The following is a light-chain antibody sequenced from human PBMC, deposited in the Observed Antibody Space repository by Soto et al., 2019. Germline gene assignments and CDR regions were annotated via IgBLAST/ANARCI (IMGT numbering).Light chain of an antibody. J-gene: IGLJ2*01. V-gene: IGLV2-14*01. Sequence: QSVLTQPASVSGSPGQSITISCTGTSSDVGGYNYVSWYQQHPGKAPKLMIYEVSNRPSGVCNRFSGSKSGNTTSLTNSGLQAEDEADYYCSSHTSSSTPYVVFSEGTKVTVL. CDR3: SSHTSSSTPYVV. CDR2: EVS. CDR1: SSDVGGYNY.